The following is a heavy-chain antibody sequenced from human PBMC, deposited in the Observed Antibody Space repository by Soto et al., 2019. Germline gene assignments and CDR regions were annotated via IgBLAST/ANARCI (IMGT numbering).Heavy chain of an antibody. CDR3: TTDSYSTMIVVRFDY. CDR1: GLTVCISG. D-gene: IGHD3-22*01. J-gene: IGHJ4*01. V-gene: IGHV3-15*07. Sequence: GWSTKLSCAASGLTVCISGVAVALQEQGKGLEWVGRIKSKTDGGTTDYAAPVKGRFAISRDDSKNILYLQMNSLKIEDTAVYYCTTDSYSTMIVVRFDYWGHGTLVTVSS. CDR2: IKSKTDGGTT.